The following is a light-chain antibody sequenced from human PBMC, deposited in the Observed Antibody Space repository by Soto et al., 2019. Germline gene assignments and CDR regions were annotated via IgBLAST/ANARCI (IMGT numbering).Light chain of an antibody. CDR1: QSIGSW. Sequence: DIQLTHSPSTLSASIGDRVTITCRASQSIGSWLAWYQQRPGKAPNVLIYKASNLERGVPSRFSGSGSETEFTLTISSLQPEYGATYYCQQYSTCPWPFGQGTKVEL. V-gene: IGKV1-5*03. CDR2: KAS. J-gene: IGKJ1*01. CDR3: QQYSTCPWP.